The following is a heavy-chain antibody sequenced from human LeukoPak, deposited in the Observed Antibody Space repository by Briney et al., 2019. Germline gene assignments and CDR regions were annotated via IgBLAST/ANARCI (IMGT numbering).Heavy chain of an antibody. J-gene: IGHJ4*02. CDR2: INQGGSVK. D-gene: IGHD5-12*01. CDR1: GFSFRDFW. V-gene: IGHV3-7*01. Sequence: PGGSLRLSCAASGFSFRDFWMTWFRQAPGKGLGWVANINQGGSVKYYVDSVKGRFTISRDDAKSSLYVQMNSLRDEDTAVYYCARFGYSGWNLEYWGQGTLVTVSS. CDR3: ARFGYSGWNLEY.